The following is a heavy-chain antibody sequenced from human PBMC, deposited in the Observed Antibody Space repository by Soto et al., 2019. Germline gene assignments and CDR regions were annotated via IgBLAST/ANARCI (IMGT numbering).Heavy chain of an antibody. Sequence: GESLKISCKGSGYSFTSYWIGWVRQMPGKGLEWMGIIYPGDSDTRYSPSFQGQVTISADKSISTAYLQWSSLKASDTAMYYCARWIVVVPAVPIQYDAFDIWGQGTMVTVSS. D-gene: IGHD2-2*01. CDR1: GYSFTSYW. V-gene: IGHV5-51*01. CDR3: ARWIVVVPAVPIQYDAFDI. CDR2: IYPGDSDT. J-gene: IGHJ3*02.